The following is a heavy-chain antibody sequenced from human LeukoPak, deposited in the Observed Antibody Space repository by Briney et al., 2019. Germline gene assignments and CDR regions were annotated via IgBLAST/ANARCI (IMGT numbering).Heavy chain of an antibody. CDR3: ARAVAVPAAMTWFDP. J-gene: IGHJ5*02. D-gene: IGHD2-2*01. V-gene: IGHV4-30-4*08. Sequence: PSQTLSLTCTVSGGSISSGDYYWSWIRQPPGKGLEWIGYIYYSGSTYYNPSLKSRVTISVDTSKNQFSLKLSSVTAADTAVYYCARAVAVPAAMTWFDPWGQGTLVTVSS. CDR1: GGSISSGDYY. CDR2: IYYSGST.